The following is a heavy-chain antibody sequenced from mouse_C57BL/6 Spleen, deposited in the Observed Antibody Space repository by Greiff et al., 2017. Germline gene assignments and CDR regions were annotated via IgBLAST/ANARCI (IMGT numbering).Heavy chain of an antibody. V-gene: IGHV1-52*01. Sequence: VQLQQPGAELVRPGSSVKLSCKASGYTFTSYWMHWVKQRPIQGLEWIGNIDPSDSETHYNQKFKDKATLTVDKSSSTAYMQLSSLTSEDSAVYYCAREGVYYGSSPFDYWGQGTTLTVSS. CDR1: GYTFTSYW. CDR3: AREGVYYGSSPFDY. D-gene: IGHD1-1*01. J-gene: IGHJ2*01. CDR2: IDPSDSET.